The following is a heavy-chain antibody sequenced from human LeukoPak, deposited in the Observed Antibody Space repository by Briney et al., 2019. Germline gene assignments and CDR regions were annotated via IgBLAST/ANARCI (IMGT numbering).Heavy chain of an antibody. J-gene: IGHJ4*02. CDR2: IHHDGSNK. Sequence: GGSLRLSCAASGFTFSSYGMHWVRQAPGKGLDWVAFIHHDGSNKYYADSVRGRFTISRDNSKNTLSLQMNSLRAEDTAVYYCANSFGIAAPFGYFDYWGQGTLVTVSS. V-gene: IGHV3-30*02. CDR1: GFTFSSYG. D-gene: IGHD2-15*01. CDR3: ANSFGIAAPFGYFDY.